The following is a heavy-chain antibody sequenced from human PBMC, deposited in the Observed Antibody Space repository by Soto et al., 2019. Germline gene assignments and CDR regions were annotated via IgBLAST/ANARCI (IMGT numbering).Heavy chain of an antibody. J-gene: IGHJ3*02. CDR2: ISSSSSYI. Sequence: EVQLVESGGGLVKPGGSLRLSCAASGFTFSSYSMNWVRQAPGKGLAWVSSISSSSSYIYYADSVKGRFTISRDNAKNSLYLQMNSLRAEDTAVYYCAGNSKAVAGMAFDIWGQGTMVTVSS. CDR3: AGNSKAVAGMAFDI. V-gene: IGHV3-21*01. D-gene: IGHD6-19*01. CDR1: GFTFSSYS.